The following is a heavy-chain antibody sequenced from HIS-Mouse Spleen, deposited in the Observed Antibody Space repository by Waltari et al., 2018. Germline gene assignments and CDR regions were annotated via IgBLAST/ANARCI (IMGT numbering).Heavy chain of an antibody. D-gene: IGHD1-26*01. CDR2: ISSSSSYI. CDR3: ARREGDAFDI. V-gene: IGHV3-21*01. Sequence: EVQLVESGGGLVKPGGSLRLSCAASGFTFSSSSMNWVRQAPGKGLEWVSSISSSSSYIYYADSVKGRFTISRDNAKNSLYLQMNSLRAEDTTVYYRARREGDAFDIWGQGTMVTVSS. J-gene: IGHJ3*02. CDR1: GFTFSSSS.